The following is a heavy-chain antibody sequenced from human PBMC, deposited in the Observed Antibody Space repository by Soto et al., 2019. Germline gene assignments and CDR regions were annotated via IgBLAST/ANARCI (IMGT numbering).Heavy chain of an antibody. Sequence: QVQLVESGGGVVQPGRSLRLSCAASGFTFSSYAMHWVRQAPGKGLEWVAVISYDESNKYYADSVKGRFTISRDNSKNTLYLQMNSLRAEDTAVYYCARGGGSGSYYPPFDYWGQGTLVTVSS. CDR2: ISYDESNK. CDR1: GFTFSSYA. CDR3: ARGGGSGSYYPPFDY. D-gene: IGHD3-10*01. J-gene: IGHJ4*02. V-gene: IGHV3-30-3*01.